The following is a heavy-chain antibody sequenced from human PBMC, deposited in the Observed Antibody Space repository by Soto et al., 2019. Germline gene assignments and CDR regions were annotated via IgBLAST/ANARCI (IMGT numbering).Heavy chain of an antibody. V-gene: IGHV4-34*01. J-gene: IGHJ4*02. CDR3: ARGGRWLQQYYFDY. D-gene: IGHD5-12*01. CDR2: INHSGST. CDR1: GGSFSGYY. Sequence: QVQLQQWGAGLLKLSETLSLTCAVYGGSFSGYYWSWIRQPPGKGLEWIGEINHSGSTNYNPSLKSRVTISVDTSTNQFSLQLSSVNAADTAVYYCARGGRWLQQYYFDYWGQGTLVTVSS.